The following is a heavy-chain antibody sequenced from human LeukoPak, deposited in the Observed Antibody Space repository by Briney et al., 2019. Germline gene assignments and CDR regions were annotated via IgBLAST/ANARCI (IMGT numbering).Heavy chain of an antibody. D-gene: IGHD1-7*01. CDR3: ARVSGLELRNFDY. V-gene: IGHV1-69*13. CDR1: GGTFSSYA. Sequence: SVKVSCKASGGTFSSYAISWVRQAPGQGLEWMGGIIPIFGTANYAQKFQGRVTITADESTSTAYMELSSLRSEDTAVYYCARVSGLELRNFDYWGQGTLVTVSS. CDR2: IIPIFGTA. J-gene: IGHJ4*02.